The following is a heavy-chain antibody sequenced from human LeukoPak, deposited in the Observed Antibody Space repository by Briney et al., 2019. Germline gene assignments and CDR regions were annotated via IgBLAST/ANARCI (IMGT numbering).Heavy chain of an antibody. V-gene: IGHV3-48*01. CDR3: AREEGWGN. Sequence: GGSLRLSCAASGFTFGSYSMNWVRQAPGKGLEWVSYISSSSSTIYYADSVKGRFTISRDNAKNSLYLQMNSLRAEDTAVYYCAREEGWGNWGQGTLVTVSS. CDR1: GFTFGSYS. J-gene: IGHJ4*02. D-gene: IGHD7-27*01. CDR2: ISSSSSTI.